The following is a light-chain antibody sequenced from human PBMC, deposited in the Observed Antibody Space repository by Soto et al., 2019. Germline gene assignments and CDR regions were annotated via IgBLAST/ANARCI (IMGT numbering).Light chain of an antibody. CDR1: QSLSSSI. CDR3: HHYGTSHFT. CDR2: GAS. V-gene: IGKV3-20*01. J-gene: IGKJ3*01. Sequence: EIVLTQSPGTLSLSPGERATLSCRASQSLSSSILVWYQQRPGQSLRLLLYGASNRATAIPDRFSGSGSGTDFTLTISRLEPEDFAVYYCHHYGTSHFTFGPGTKVDI.